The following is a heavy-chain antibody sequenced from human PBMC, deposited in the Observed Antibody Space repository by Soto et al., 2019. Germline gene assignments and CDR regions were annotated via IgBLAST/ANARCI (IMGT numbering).Heavy chain of an antibody. CDR2: IWYDGSNK. V-gene: IGHV3-33*01. J-gene: IGHJ6*02. CDR1: GFTFSSYG. Sequence: GGSLRLSCAASGFTFSSYGMHWVRQAPGKGLEWVAVIWYDGSNKYYADSVKDRFTISRDNSKNTLYLQMNSLRAEDTAVYYCARVGYSGSGYSPPPIFSPLHYYYGMDVWGQGTTVTVSS. CDR3: ARVGYSGSGYSPPPIFSPLHYYYGMDV. D-gene: IGHD3-22*01.